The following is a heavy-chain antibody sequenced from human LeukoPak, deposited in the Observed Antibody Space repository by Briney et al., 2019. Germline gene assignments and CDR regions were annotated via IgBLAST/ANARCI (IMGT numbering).Heavy chain of an antibody. V-gene: IGHV3-23*01. CDR3: AKGGIVHPFDI. CDR2: INGRDGST. Sequence: GGTLRLSCAASGFTFSSYGMSWVRQAPGKGLEWVSGINGRDGSTYYADSVKGRFTISRDNSKNTLYLQMNSLRAEDTAVYYCAKGGIVHPFDIWGQGTMVTVSS. D-gene: IGHD1-26*01. CDR1: GFTFSSYG. J-gene: IGHJ3*02.